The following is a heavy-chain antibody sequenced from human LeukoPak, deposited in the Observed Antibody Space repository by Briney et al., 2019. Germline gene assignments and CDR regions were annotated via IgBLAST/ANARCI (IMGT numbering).Heavy chain of an antibody. D-gene: IGHD2-15*01. CDR1: GYTFTSCY. Sequence: AASVKVSCKTSGYTFTSCYMHWVRQAPGQGLEWMGWITPSSGGTKYAQRFQGRVTMTRDTSISTAYMDLSSLGSDDTAIFYCVRKSATRRTSEFDYWGQGTPVTVSS. CDR3: VRKSATRRTSEFDY. CDR2: ITPSSGGT. J-gene: IGHJ4*02. V-gene: IGHV1-2*02.